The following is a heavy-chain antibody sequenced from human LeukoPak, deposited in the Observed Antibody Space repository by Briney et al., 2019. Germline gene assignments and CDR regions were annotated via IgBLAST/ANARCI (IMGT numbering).Heavy chain of an antibody. J-gene: IGHJ4*02. Sequence: GGSLRLSCAASGFAVSSNYMSWVRQAPGKGLEWVSVIYSGGSTYYADSVKGRFTISRDNSKNTLYLQMNSLRAEDTAVYYCARDSRRILPSDWGQGTLVTVSS. D-gene: IGHD2-15*01. CDR1: GFAVSSNY. CDR2: IYSGGST. CDR3: ARDSRRILPSD. V-gene: IGHV3-66*01.